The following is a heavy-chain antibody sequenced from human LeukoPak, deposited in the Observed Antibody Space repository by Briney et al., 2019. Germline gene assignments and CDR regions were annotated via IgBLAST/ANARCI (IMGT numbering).Heavy chain of an antibody. CDR2: INPHSGGT. CDR3: ARAKGDLFNGFYFDY. D-gene: IGHD3-9*01. J-gene: IGHJ4*02. Sequence: ASVKFSCKASGYTFNGNYIHWVRQAPGQGLEWMGWINPHSGGTNSAQKFQGWVTMTRDTSISTAYIELSRLTSDDTAIYYCARAKGDLFNGFYFDYWGQGTLITVSS. V-gene: IGHV1-2*04. CDR1: GYTFNGNY.